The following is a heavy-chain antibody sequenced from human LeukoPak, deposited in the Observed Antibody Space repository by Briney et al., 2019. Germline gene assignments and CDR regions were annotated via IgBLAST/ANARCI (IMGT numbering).Heavy chain of an antibody. CDR1: GGSIRSSYYY. J-gene: IGHJ4*02. CDR2: IYYSGST. D-gene: IGHD4-23*01. V-gene: IGHV4-61*01. CDR3: ARTHYGGNRAGSTAY. Sequence: SETLSLTCTVSGGSIRSSYYYWSWIRQPPGKGLEWIGYIYYSGSTNYNPSLKSRVTISVDTSKNQFSLKLSSVTAADTAVYYCARTHYGGNRAGSTAYWGQGTLVTVSS.